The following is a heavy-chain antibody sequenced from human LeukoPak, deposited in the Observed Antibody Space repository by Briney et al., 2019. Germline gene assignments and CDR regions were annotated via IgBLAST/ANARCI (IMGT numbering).Heavy chain of an antibody. D-gene: IGHD3-22*01. Sequence: PSETLSLTCTVSGYSISSSSYYWGWIRQPPGKGLEWIGSIYWSGNIFYNPSLKSRVTISVDTSKNQFSLKLNSVTAADTAMYFCARAFHYDSSGVMWAFDIWGQGTMVTVSS. CDR3: ARAFHYDSSGVMWAFDI. V-gene: IGHV4-39*07. CDR2: IYWSGNI. J-gene: IGHJ3*02. CDR1: GYSISSSSYY.